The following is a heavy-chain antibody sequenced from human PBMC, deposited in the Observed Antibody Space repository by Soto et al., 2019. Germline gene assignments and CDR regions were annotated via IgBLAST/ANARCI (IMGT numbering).Heavy chain of an antibody. CDR1: GHTFTHYY. Sequence: ASVKVSCKASGHTFTHYYIHWVRQAPGQGLEWMAIINPNGGSTTYAQKFRAGFTVTRDTSTSTVYMEVNSLRSEDSAVYYCATSIKSAMAFDYWGQGTLVTVSS. J-gene: IGHJ4*02. D-gene: IGHD5-18*01. V-gene: IGHV1-46*01. CDR3: ATSIKSAMAFDY. CDR2: INPNGGST.